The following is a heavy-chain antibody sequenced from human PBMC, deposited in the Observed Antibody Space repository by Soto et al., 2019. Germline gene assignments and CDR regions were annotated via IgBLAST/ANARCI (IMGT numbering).Heavy chain of an antibody. CDR1: GGSISIYY. Sequence: QVHLQESGPGLVKPSETLSLTCTVSGGSISIYYWNWIRQPPGKGLEWIGYVHYSGTTSYNPPVESRVTISLDTSKNQFSLRLTSVTAADPAVYYCARRWSGTDYWGQGTLVTVSS. CDR2: VHYSGTT. V-gene: IGHV4-59*01. CDR3: ARRWSGTDY. J-gene: IGHJ4*02. D-gene: IGHD3-10*01.